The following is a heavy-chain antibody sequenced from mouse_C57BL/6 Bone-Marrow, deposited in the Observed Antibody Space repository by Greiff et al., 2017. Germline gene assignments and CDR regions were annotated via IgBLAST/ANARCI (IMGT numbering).Heavy chain of an antibody. CDR1: GYTFTDYY. CDR2: INPKNGGT. V-gene: IGHV1-26*01. CDR3: AIYYCSRNWYFDY. J-gene: IGHJ2*01. D-gene: IGHD1-1*01. Sequence: EVQLQQSGPELVKPGASVKMSCKASGYTFTDYYMHWVKQRPGKSLEWIGDINPKNGGTSYNQKLKGKATLTVDKSSSTAYMELRSLTSAGSAVYYCAIYYCSRNWYFDYWGQGTTLTVSS.